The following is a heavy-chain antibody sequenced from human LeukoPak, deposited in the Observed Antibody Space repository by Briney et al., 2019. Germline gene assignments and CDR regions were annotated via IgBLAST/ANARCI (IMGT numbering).Heavy chain of an antibody. CDR3: AKDATPRNSVWDYFDY. J-gene: IGHJ4*02. CDR1: GFSFNIHA. D-gene: IGHD7-27*01. CDR2: IGGPDDT. Sequence: GGSLRLSCAASGFSFNIHAMTWVRQAPGKGLEWVAVIGGPDDTHYADPVKGRFAVSRDDSTNTVFLQMNSLRADDSAIYYCAKDATPRNSVWDYFDYWGQGTLVTVSS. V-gene: IGHV3-23*01.